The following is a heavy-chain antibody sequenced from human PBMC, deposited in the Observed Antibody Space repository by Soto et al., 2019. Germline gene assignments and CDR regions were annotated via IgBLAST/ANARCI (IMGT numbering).Heavy chain of an antibody. CDR3: AISSSARGGFDC. V-gene: IGHV3-7*05. D-gene: IGHD6-6*01. Sequence: VQLVESGGGLVQPGGSLRLSCAASGFTFSSYWMSWVRQAPGKGLEWVANIKQDGSEIYYVDSVKGRFTISRDNGNNSLYLQMNSLRAEDTAVYYCAISSSARGGFDCWGQGTLVTVSS. CDR2: IKQDGSEI. J-gene: IGHJ4*02. CDR1: GFTFSSYW.